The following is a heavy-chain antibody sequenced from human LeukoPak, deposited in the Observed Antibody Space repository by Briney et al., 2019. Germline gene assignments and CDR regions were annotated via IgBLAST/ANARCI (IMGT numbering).Heavy chain of an antibody. Sequence: KPSETLSLTCTVSGGSISSSSYYWGWIRQPPGKGLEWIGSIYYDGSTYHNPSLKSRVTISVDASKNQFSLKLRSVTAADTAVYYCTRDSQLEWFYLWGQGTLVTVSS. CDR1: GGSISSSSYY. D-gene: IGHD3-10*01. CDR2: IYYDGST. CDR3: TRDSQLEWFYL. V-gene: IGHV4-39*07. J-gene: IGHJ5*01.